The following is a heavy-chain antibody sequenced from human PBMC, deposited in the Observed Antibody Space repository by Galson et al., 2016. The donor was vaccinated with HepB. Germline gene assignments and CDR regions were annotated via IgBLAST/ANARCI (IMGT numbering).Heavy chain of an antibody. CDR3: VRLLESSSSWTFDY. CDR1: GYSFTTYW. CDR2: IDPSESYT. V-gene: IGHV5-10-1*01. J-gene: IGHJ4*02. D-gene: IGHD6-13*01. Sequence: QSGAEVKKPGESLRISCKSSGYSFTTYWISWVRQMPGNGLEWMGRIDPSESYTNYNPSFEGHVTISADKSISTAYLQWHSLKASDTAMYYCVRLLESSSSWTFDYWGQGALVTVSA.